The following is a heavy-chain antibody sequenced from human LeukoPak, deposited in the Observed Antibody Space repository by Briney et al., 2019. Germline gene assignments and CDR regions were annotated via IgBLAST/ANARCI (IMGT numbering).Heavy chain of an antibody. V-gene: IGHV4-31*03. CDR3: ARELDTYGNWFDP. CDR1: GGSISSGGYY. Sequence: AQPLSPTCTVSGGSISSGGYYWSWIRQHTGKGLEWIGYIYYSVSAYDNPSLTSRLSISVDTPKHQFSLRPASVTVAPTCVSYCARELDTYGNWFDPGGQGTLVTVSS. J-gene: IGHJ5*02. CDR2: IYYSVSA. D-gene: IGHD5-18*01.